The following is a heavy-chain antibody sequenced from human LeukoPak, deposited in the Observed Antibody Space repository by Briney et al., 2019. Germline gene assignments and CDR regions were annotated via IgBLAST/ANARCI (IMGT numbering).Heavy chain of an antibody. D-gene: IGHD3-22*01. CDR2: IYYSGST. CDR1: GGSFSGYY. J-gene: IGHJ6*02. CDR3: ARDNSLYDSSGYHSDYYYYYGMDV. V-gene: IGHV4-59*01. Sequence: PSETLSLSCAVYGGSFSGYYWSWIRQPPGKGLEWIGYIYYSGSTNYNPSLKSRVTISVDTSKNQFSLKLSSVTAADTAVYYCARDNSLYDSSGYHSDYYYYYGMDVWGQGTTVTVSS.